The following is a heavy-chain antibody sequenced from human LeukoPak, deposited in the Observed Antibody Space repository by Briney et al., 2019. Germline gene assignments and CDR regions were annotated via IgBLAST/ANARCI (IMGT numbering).Heavy chain of an antibody. CDR1: GYTFTNYG. CDR3: AREGSSTLASRY. D-gene: IGHD2-15*01. CDR2: ISTYNGNT. V-gene: IGHV1-18*01. J-gene: IGHJ4*02. Sequence: ASVKVSCKASGYTFTNYGISWVRQAPGQGPEWMGWISTYNGNTNYAQKYQGRVSMTTDTSTSTGYMELRSLRSDDTAVYYCAREGSSTLASRYWGQGTLVTVSS.